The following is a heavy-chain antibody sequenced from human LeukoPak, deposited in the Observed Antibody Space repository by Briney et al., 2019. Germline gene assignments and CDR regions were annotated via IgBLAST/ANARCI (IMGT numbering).Heavy chain of an antibody. CDR1: GFTFSNYW. D-gene: IGHD5-12*01. V-gene: IGHV3-74*01. J-gene: IGHJ4*02. CDR3: ARAGDIVATTFSFDS. Sequence: GGSLRLSCAASGFTFSNYWMHWVRHAPGKRLVWVSRINSDGSTTIYADSVKGRFTISRDNAKNTLYLQMNSLRAEDTAVYYCARAGDIVATTFSFDSWGQGTLVTVSS. CDR2: INSDGSTT.